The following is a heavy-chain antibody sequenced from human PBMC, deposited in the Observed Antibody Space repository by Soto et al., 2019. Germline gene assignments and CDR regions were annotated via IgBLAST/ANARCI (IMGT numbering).Heavy chain of an antibody. CDR2: ISYDGSNK. V-gene: IGHV3-30*18. CDR1: GFTFSSYG. J-gene: IGHJ4*02. D-gene: IGHD3-10*01. CDR3: AKALLLWSHAIDY. Sequence: HPGGSLRLSCAASGFTFSSYGMHWVRQAPGKGLEWVAVISYDGSNKYYADSVKGRFTISRDNSKNTLYLQMNSLRAEDTAVYYCAKALLLWSHAIDYWGQGTLVTVSS.